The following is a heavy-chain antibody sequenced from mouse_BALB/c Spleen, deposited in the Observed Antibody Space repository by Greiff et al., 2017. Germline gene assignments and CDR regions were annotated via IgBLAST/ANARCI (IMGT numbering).Heavy chain of an antibody. V-gene: IGHV1-4*02. Sequence: QVQLQQSAAELARPGASVKMSCKASGYTFTSYTMHWVKQRPGQGLEWIGYINPSSGYTEYNQKFKDKTTLTADKSSSTAYMQLSSLTSEDSAVYYCARLRGSSYDFAYWGQGTLVTVSA. J-gene: IGHJ3*01. CDR2: INPSSGYT. CDR3: ARLRGSSYDFAY. CDR1: GYTFTSYT. D-gene: IGHD1-1*01.